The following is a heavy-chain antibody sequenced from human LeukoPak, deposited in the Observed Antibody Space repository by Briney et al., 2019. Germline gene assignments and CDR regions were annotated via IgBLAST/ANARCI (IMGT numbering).Heavy chain of an antibody. CDR1: GFTFSSYW. CDR2: INSDGSST. J-gene: IGHJ5*02. D-gene: IGHD3-10*01. Sequence: PGGFLRLSCAASGFTFSSYWLHWVRQAPGRGLVWVSRINSDGSSTSYADSVKGRFSISRENAKNTLYLQMNSLRAEDTAVYYCARDFGQQPNNWFDPWGQGTLVTVSS. V-gene: IGHV3-74*01. CDR3: ARDFGQQPNNWFDP.